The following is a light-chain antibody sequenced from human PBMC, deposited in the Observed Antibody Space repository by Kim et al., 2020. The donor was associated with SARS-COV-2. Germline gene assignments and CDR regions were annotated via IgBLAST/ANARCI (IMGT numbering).Light chain of an antibody. V-gene: IGKV1-33*01. J-gene: IGKJ2*03. CDR1: QDITNY. Sequence: SAFVGDRVTITCQASQDITNYLNWYQQKPGKAPKLLINDASNLETGVPSRFSGSGAGTDFTFTISRLQPEDIATYYCQQYDSLPYSFGQGTKLEI. CDR3: QQYDSLPYS. CDR2: DAS.